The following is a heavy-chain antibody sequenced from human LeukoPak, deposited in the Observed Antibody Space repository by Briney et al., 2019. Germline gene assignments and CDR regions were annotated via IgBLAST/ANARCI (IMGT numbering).Heavy chain of an antibody. J-gene: IGHJ6*02. V-gene: IGHV3-9*01. CDR3: AKDIVSGSPYGMDV. CDR1: GFTFDDYA. CDR2: ISWNSGSI. Sequence: PGGSLRLSCAASGFTFDDYAMHWVRQAPGKGLEWVSGISWNSGSIGYADSVKGRFTISRDNAKNSLYLQMNSLRAEDTALYYCAKDIVSGSPYGMDVWGQGTTVTVSS. D-gene: IGHD1-26*01.